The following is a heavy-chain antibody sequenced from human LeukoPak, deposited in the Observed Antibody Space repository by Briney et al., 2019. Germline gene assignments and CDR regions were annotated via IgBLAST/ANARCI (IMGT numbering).Heavy chain of an antibody. CDR2: IYYSGST. V-gene: IGHV4-59*01. CDR3: ARGGRNGLDV. CDR1: GGSISSYY. J-gene: IGHJ6*02. D-gene: IGHD1-26*01. Sequence: SETLSLTCTVSGGSISSYYWSWIRQPPGKGMEWIGYIYYSGSTNYNPSLKSRVTISVDTSKNQFSLKLSSVTAADTAVYYCARGGRNGLDVWGQRTTVTVSS.